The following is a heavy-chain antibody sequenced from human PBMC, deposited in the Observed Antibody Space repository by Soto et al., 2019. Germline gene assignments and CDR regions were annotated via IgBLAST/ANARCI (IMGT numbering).Heavy chain of an antibody. Sequence: QVPLQESGQGLVKSSQTLSLTCSVSGGSITSGGFYWSWIRHHPEKGLEWIASIFHSGSTDFTPSLKGRMIISADASKNQVALRLTSVTAADTGVYYCVRGGRAGNWLDPWGQGILVTVSS. D-gene: IGHD6-13*01. CDR1: GGSITSGGFY. V-gene: IGHV4-31*03. CDR3: VRGGRAGNWLDP. J-gene: IGHJ5*02. CDR2: IFHSGST.